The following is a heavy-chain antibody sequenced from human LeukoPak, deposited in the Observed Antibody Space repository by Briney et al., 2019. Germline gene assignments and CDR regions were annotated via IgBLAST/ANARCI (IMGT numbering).Heavy chain of an antibody. CDR2: IYYSGST. V-gene: IGHV4-59*01. CDR1: GGSISSYY. Sequence: SETLSLTCTVSGGSISSYYWSWIRQPPGKGLEWIGYIYYSGSTNYNPSLKSRVTISVDTSKNQFSLKLSSVTAADTAVYYCARVRGQKGYCSSTSCADFDYWGQGTLVTVSS. CDR3: ARVRGQKGYCSSTSCADFDY. J-gene: IGHJ4*02. D-gene: IGHD2-2*01.